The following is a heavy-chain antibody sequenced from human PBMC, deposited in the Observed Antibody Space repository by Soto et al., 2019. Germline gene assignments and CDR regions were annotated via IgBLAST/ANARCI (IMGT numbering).Heavy chain of an antibody. CDR3: ATEYSGYDSIYYYYYYMDV. Sequence: GGSLRLSCAASGFTFSSYAMSWVRQAPGKGLEWVSAISGSGGSTYYADSVKGRFTISRDNSKNTLYLQMNSLRAEDTAVYYCATEYSGYDSIYYYYYYMDVWGKGTTVTVSS. D-gene: IGHD5-12*01. J-gene: IGHJ6*03. CDR1: GFTFSSYA. V-gene: IGHV3-23*01. CDR2: ISGSGGST.